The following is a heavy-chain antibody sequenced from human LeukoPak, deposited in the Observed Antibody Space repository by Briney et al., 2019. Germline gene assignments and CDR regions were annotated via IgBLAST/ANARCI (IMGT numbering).Heavy chain of an antibody. Sequence: PGGSLRLSCAASGFTFSSYSMNWVRQAPGKGLEWVSSISSSSSYIYYADSVKGRFTISRDNAKNSLYLQMNSLRAEDTAVYYCARVVWEPGYSSSWGAFDYWGQGTLVTVSS. J-gene: IGHJ4*02. CDR3: ARVVWEPGYSSSWGAFDY. D-gene: IGHD6-13*01. CDR2: ISSSSSYI. V-gene: IGHV3-21*04. CDR1: GFTFSSYS.